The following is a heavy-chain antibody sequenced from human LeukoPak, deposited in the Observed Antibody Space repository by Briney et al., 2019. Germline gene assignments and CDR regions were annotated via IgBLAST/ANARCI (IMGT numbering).Heavy chain of an antibody. D-gene: IGHD3-9*01. CDR2: ISGSGGST. V-gene: IGHV3-23*01. Sequence: PGGSLRLSCTASGFTFGDYAMSWVRQAPGKGLEWVSAISGSGGSTYYADSVKGRFTISRDNSKNTLYLQMNSLRAEDTAVYYCAKDYDILTGSHFDYWGQGTLVTVSS. CDR1: GFTFGDYA. J-gene: IGHJ4*02. CDR3: AKDYDILTGSHFDY.